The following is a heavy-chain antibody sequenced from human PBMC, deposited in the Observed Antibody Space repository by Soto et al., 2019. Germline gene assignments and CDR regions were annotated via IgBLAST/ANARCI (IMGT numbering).Heavy chain of an antibody. CDR2: IFYNGTT. CDR1: GVSLTSYY. V-gene: IGHV4-59*01. CDR3: ARGKGTHRY. J-gene: IGHJ4*02. Sequence: QVQLQESGPGLVKPSETLSLACSVSGVSLTSYYWSWIRQTPGKTLEWIGCIFYNGTTNYNPSLKSSVTISLDMSKNQFSLKLKSVSAEDTALYYCARGKGTHRYWGPGTLVTVSS. D-gene: IGHD3-10*01.